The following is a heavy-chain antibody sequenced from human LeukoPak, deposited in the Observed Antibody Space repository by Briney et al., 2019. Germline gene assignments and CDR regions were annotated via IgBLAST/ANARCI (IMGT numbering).Heavy chain of an antibody. CDR2: ISAYNGNT. Sequence: GASVKVSCKASGYTFTSYGISWVRQAAGQGLEWMGWISAYNGNTNYAQKLQGRVTMTTDTSTSTAYMELRSLRSDDTAVYYCAGTEGTTVTPWWFDPWGQGTLVTVSS. V-gene: IGHV1-18*01. D-gene: IGHD4-17*01. CDR1: GYTFTSYG. J-gene: IGHJ5*02. CDR3: AGTEGTTVTPWWFDP.